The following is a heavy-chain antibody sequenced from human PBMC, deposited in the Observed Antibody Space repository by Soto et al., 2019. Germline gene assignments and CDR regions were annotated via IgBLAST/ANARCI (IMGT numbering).Heavy chain of an antibody. CDR1: GYTFTSYG. CDR3: ARDWSGYYDSSGYSGFDP. D-gene: IGHD3-22*01. J-gene: IGHJ5*02. CDR2: ISAYNGNT. Sequence: QVPLVQSGAEVKKPGASVKVSCKASGYTFTSYGIIWVRQAPGQGLEWMGWISAYNGNTNYAQKLQGRVTMTTDTSTSTAYMELRSLRSDDTAVYYCARDWSGYYDSSGYSGFDPWGQGTLVTVSS. V-gene: IGHV1-18*01.